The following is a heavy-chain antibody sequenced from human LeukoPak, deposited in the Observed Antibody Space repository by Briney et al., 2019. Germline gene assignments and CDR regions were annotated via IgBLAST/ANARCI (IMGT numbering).Heavy chain of an antibody. CDR2: INWNGGST. Sequence: GGSLRLSCAASGFTFDDYGMSWVRQAPGKGLEWVSGINWNGGSTGYADSVKGRFTISRDNAKNSLYLQMNSLRAEDTAVYYCAKDLGLFSYYYDSSGFDYWGQGTLVTVSS. CDR1: GFTFDDYG. V-gene: IGHV3-20*04. CDR3: AKDLGLFSYYYDSSGFDY. J-gene: IGHJ4*02. D-gene: IGHD3-22*01.